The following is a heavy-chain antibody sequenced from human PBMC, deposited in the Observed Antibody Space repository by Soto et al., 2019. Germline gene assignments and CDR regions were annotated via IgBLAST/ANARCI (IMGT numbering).Heavy chain of an antibody. J-gene: IGHJ6*03. CDR3: AKVFCSSARCLTYSYMDV. Sequence: EVQLVESGGGLVQPGRSLRLSCAASGFSFDEYAMHWVRQAPGKGLEWVSGISWNSGTMGYGDSVRGRFTISRDNAKNSRYLQMNSLRAEDTALYYCAKVFCSSARCLTYSYMDVWGKGTTVTVSS. V-gene: IGHV3-9*01. CDR1: GFSFDEYA. CDR2: ISWNSGTM. D-gene: IGHD2-2*01.